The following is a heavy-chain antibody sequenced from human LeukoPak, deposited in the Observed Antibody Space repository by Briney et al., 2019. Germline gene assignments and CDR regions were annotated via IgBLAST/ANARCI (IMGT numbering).Heavy chain of an antibody. V-gene: IGHV4-38-2*02. CDR1: GYSISSGYY. D-gene: IGHD3-22*01. Sequence: SETLSLTCTVSGYSISSGYYWSWIRQPPGKGLEWIGEINHSGSTNYNPSLKSRVTISVDTSKNQFSLKLSSVTAADTAVYYCASIGDSSGYSSDYWGQGTLVTVSS. CDR2: INHSGST. CDR3: ASIGDSSGYSSDY. J-gene: IGHJ4*02.